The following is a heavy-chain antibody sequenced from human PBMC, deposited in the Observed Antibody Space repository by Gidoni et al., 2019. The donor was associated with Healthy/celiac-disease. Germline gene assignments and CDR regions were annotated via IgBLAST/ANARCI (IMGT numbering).Heavy chain of an antibody. CDR2: ISSSSSYI. Sequence: AASGFTFSSYSMNWFRQAPGKGLEWVSSISSSSSYIYYADSVKGRLTISRDNAKNSLYLQMNSLRAEDTAVYDCARESGGGPETYYFGYWGQGTLVTVSS. CDR1: GFTFSSYS. V-gene: IGHV3-21*01. CDR3: ARESGGGPETYYFGY. J-gene: IGHJ4*02. D-gene: IGHD2-15*01.